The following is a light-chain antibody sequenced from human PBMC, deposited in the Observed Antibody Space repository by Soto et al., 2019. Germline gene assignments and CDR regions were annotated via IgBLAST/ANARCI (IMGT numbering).Light chain of an antibody. CDR1: QTVTSY. Sequence: DVQMTQSPSSLSASVGDSLTLTCRASQTVTSYLNWYQQKPGKAPKLLIYAASTLQSGVPSRFSGSGSGTEFTLTIISLQPDDFATYYCQQSYRFPKTFGRGTKVEVK. V-gene: IGKV1-39*01. CDR3: QQSYRFPKT. CDR2: AAS. J-gene: IGKJ1*01.